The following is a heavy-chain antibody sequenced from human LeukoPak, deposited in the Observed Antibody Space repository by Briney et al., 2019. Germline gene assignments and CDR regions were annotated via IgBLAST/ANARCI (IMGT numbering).Heavy chain of an antibody. J-gene: IGHJ4*02. D-gene: IGHD2-21*01. V-gene: IGHV3-53*01. CDR2: IYKDGKI. CDR1: GFTVSSTY. CDR3: ASRHCSGGDCYFAGADPFDH. Sequence: SGGSLRLSCAASGFTVSSTYMSWVRQAPGEGLEWVSVIYKDGKIYYIDSVKGRFTISRDTSKNTLYLQMNSLRVEDTAVYYCASRHCSGGDCYFAGADPFDHWGQGTLVTVSS.